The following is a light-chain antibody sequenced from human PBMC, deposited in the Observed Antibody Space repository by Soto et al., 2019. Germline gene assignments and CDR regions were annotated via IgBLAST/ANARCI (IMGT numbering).Light chain of an antibody. CDR1: TSNIGTFY. CDR3: AAWDDSLNAYV. Sequence: QPVLTQPPSASSTPGQTVTISCSGSTSNIGTFYVYWYQHLPGTAPKLLIYYDDLLPSGVSDRFSGSKSGTSASLAISGLQSEDEADYYCAAWDDSLNAYVFGTGTKLTVL. CDR2: YDD. J-gene: IGLJ1*01. V-gene: IGLV1-44*01.